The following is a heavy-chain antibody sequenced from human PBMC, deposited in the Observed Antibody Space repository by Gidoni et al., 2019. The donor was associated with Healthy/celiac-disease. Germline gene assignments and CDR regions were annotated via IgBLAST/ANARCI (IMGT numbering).Heavy chain of an antibody. CDR1: GFTFSSYS. V-gene: IGHV3-48*02. D-gene: IGHD6-13*01. CDR3: ARDPRLAAAFAFDI. Sequence: EVQLVESGGGWVQPGGSRRLSCAASGFTFSSYSMNWVRQAPGKGLEWVSYISSSSSTIYYADSVKGRFTISRDNAKNSLYLQMNSLRDEDTAVYYCARDPRLAAAFAFDIWGQGIMVTVSS. CDR2: ISSSSSTI. J-gene: IGHJ3*02.